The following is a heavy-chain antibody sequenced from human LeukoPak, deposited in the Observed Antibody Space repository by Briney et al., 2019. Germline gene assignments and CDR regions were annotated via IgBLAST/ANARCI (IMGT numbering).Heavy chain of an antibody. CDR2: IYYGGSA. Sequence: PGGSLRLSCAASGFTFSSYGMSWVRQAPGKGLEWIGSIYYGGSAYYNPSLKSRVTISVDTSKNQFSLKLSSVTAADTAVYYCARRVVVTRTIDYWGQGTLVTVSS. V-gene: IGHV4-39*01. J-gene: IGHJ4*02. CDR1: GFTFSSYG. CDR3: ARRVVVTRTIDY. D-gene: IGHD2-21*02.